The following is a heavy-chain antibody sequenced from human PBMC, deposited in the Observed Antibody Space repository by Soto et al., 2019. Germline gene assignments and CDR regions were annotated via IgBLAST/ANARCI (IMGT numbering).Heavy chain of an antibody. CDR1: GDSISSSY. J-gene: IGHJ5*02. V-gene: IGHV4-59*01. D-gene: IGHD3-9*01. CDR2: TYYRGNT. CDR3: ARIFAWRFDP. Sequence: PSETLSLTCSVSGDSISSSYWSWIRQPPGKGLEWIGSTYYRGNTNYNPSLKSRVTISVDTSKNQVSLRLNSVTAADTAVYYCARIFAWRFDPWGQGARVTVSS.